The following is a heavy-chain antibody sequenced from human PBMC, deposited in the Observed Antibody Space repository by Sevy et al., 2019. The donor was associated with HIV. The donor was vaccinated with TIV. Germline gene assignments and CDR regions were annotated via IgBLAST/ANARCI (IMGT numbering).Heavy chain of an antibody. D-gene: IGHD3-22*01. CDR2: ISGSGGST. Sequence: GGSLRLSCAASGFTFSSYAMSWVRQAPGKGLEWVSAISGSGGSTYYADSVKGRFTISRDNSKNTLYLQMNSLRAEDTAVYCCAKGGSMIVSGGGFDYWGQGTLVTVSS. CDR1: GFTFSSYA. J-gene: IGHJ4*02. CDR3: AKGGSMIVSGGGFDY. V-gene: IGHV3-23*01.